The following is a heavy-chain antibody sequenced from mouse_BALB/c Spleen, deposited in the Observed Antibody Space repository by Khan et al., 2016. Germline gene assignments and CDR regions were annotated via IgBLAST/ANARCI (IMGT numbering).Heavy chain of an antibody. D-gene: IGHD2-3*01. J-gene: IGHJ2*01. CDR3: TREGYYPY. CDR2: IDPANVNT. Sequence: FQLQQSGAELVKPGASVKLSCTASGFNIKDTYMHWVKQRPEQGLEWIGRIDPANVNTKYDPKFQGKATITADTSSNTAYLQLSSLTSEDTAVYYCTREGYYPYWGQGTTLTVSS. CDR1: GFNIKDTY. V-gene: IGHV14-3*02.